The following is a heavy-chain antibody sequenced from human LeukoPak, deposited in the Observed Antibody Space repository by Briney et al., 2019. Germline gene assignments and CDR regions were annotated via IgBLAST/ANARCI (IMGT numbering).Heavy chain of an antibody. CDR2: IYYSGSS. D-gene: IGHD5-24*01. V-gene: IGHV4-31*03. J-gene: IGHJ4*02. Sequence: SETLSLTCTVSSGSINNGGYYWSWIRQHPGKGLEWIGYIYYSGSSYYNPSLRSRVTISVDTSKNHFSLKLSSVTAADTAVYYCARNRDGYNSFDYWGQGTLVTVSS. CDR3: ARNRDGYNSFDY. CDR1: SGSINNGGYY.